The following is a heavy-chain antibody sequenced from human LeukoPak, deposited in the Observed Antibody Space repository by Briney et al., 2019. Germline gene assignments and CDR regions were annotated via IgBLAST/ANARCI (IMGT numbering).Heavy chain of an antibody. CDR3: ARVNYYDSSGYCYYFDY. CDR1: GYTLTSYG. V-gene: IGHV1-18*01. D-gene: IGHD3-22*01. Sequence: ASVKVSCKASGYTLTSYGISWVRQAPGQGLEWMGWISAYNGNTNYAQKLQGRVTMTTDTSTSTAYMELRSLRSDDTAVYYCARVNYYDSSGYCYYFDYWGQGTLVTVSS. J-gene: IGHJ4*02. CDR2: ISAYNGNT.